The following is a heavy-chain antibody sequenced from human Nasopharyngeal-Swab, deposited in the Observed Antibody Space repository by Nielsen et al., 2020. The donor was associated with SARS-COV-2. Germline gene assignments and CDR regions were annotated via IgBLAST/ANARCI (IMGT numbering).Heavy chain of an antibody. D-gene: IGHD6-6*01. CDR3: ASGGGATRKSSSSVGYYYYGMDV. CDR1: GGSFSGYY. Sequence: GSLRLSCAVYGGSFSGYYWSWIRQPPGKGLEWIGEINHSGSTNYNPSLKSRVTISVDTSKNQFSLKLSSVTAADTAVYYCASGGGATRKSSSSVGYYYYGMDVWGQGTTVTVSS. CDR2: INHSGST. J-gene: IGHJ6*02. V-gene: IGHV4-34*01.